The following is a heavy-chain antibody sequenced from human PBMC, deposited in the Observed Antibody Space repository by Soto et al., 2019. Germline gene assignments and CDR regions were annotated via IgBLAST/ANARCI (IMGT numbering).Heavy chain of an antibody. J-gene: IGHJ6*02. V-gene: IGHV1-69*08. D-gene: IGHD4-17*01. CDR2: IIPILGIA. Sequence: QVQLVQSGAEVKKPGSSVKVSCKASGGTFSSDTISWVRQAPGQGHEWMGRIIPILGIANYAQKIQGRVTITADKSTSTAYMELSSLRSEDTAVYYCARDGATTVVKYYYYGMDVWGQGTTVTVSS. CDR3: ARDGATTVVKYYYYGMDV. CDR1: GGTFSSDT.